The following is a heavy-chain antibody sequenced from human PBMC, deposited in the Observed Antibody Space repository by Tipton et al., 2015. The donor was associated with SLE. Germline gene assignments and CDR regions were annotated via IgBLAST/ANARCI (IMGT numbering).Heavy chain of an antibody. D-gene: IGHD2-8*01. Sequence: TLSLTCTVSGGSISGYYWSWVRQPPGKGLEWIGYIHSSGNTNYNPSLKSRVTISVDTAKKQFSLKLTSVTAADTAVYYCARGMLTWRGAIVGVDVWGQGTTVNVSS. CDR2: IHSSGNT. V-gene: IGHV4-59*08. CDR1: GGSISGYY. CDR3: ARGMLTWRGAIVGVDV. J-gene: IGHJ6*02.